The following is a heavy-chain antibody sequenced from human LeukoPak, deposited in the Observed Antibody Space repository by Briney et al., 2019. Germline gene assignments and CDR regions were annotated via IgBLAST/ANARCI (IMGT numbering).Heavy chain of an antibody. CDR1: GFTFTSYW. CDR3: ARPSGTYPWFDP. J-gene: IGHJ5*02. CDR2: INTDGSTT. D-gene: IGHD1-26*01. V-gene: IGHV3-74*01. Sequence: SGGSLRLSCAASGFTFTSYWMHWVRQAPGEGLAWVSRINTDGSTTSYADSVRGRFIISRDNAKSTLYLQMSSLRAEATAVYFCARPSGTYPWFDPWGQGTLVTVSS.